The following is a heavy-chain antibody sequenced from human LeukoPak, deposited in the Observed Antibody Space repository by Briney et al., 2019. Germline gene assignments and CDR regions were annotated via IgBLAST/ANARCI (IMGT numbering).Heavy chain of an antibody. CDR2: ISGSGGSA. CDR3: AKDRVSGLGYYGSGSPRY. J-gene: IGHJ4*02. Sequence: AGGFLRLSCAASGFTFSSYAMSWVRQAPGKGLEWVSAISGSGGSAYYADSVKGRFTISRDNSKNTLYLQMNSLRAEDTAVYYCAKDRVSGLGYYGSGSPRYWGQGTLVTVSS. CDR1: GFTFSSYA. V-gene: IGHV3-23*01. D-gene: IGHD3-10*01.